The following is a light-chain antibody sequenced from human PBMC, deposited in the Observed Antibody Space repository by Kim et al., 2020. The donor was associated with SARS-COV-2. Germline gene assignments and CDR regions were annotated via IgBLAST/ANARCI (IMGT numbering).Light chain of an antibody. J-gene: IGKJ1*01. CDR3: QKYNNWPPVRT. CDR2: GTT. CDR1: QSVSSN. V-gene: IGKV3-15*01. Sequence: EIVMTQSPATLSVSPGERATLSCRASQSVSSNLAWYQQKPGQAPRLVIYGTTTRATGIPARFSGSGSGTEFTLTISSLQSEDFAVYYCQKYNNWPPVRTFGQETKVDIK.